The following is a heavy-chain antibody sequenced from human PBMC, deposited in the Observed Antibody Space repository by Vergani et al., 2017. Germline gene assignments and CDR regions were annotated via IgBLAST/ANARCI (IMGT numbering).Heavy chain of an antibody. CDR2: IHYSENT. J-gene: IGHJ5*02. CDR1: FVSIRNLY. D-gene: IGHD2-15*01. V-gene: IGHV4-59*11. Sequence: QVQLQESGPGLVKSSETLSLTCSVSFVSIRNLYFNWIRQPPGKGLEWIGSIHYSENTNYNPSLKTRVTISVDTSKNQFSLTLTSVTAADTAVYYCASDTHRGQRADRWGQGILVTVTS. CDR3: ASDTHRGQRADR.